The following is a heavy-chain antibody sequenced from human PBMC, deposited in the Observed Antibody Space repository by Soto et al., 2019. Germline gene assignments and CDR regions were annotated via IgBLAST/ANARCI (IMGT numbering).Heavy chain of an antibody. CDR1: GFTLSTYD. V-gene: IGHV3-74*01. CDR3: ARDAGDYSSYYYYMDV. Sequence: GGSLRLSCAASGFTLSTYDMHWVRQGTGKGLVWVSRINSDGSSTSYADSVKGRFTISRDNAKNTLYLQMNSLRAEDTAVYYCARDAGDYSSYYYYMDVWGKGTTVTVSS. J-gene: IGHJ6*03. CDR2: INSDGSST. D-gene: IGHD4-4*01.